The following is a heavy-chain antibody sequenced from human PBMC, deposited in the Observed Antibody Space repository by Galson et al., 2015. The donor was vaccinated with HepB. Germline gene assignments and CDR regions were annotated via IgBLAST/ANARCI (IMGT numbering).Heavy chain of an antibody. V-gene: IGHV3-23*01. CDR3: AKDGIMVANNPYHFHY. Sequence: LRLSCAASGFSFTRYAMTWVRQAPGKRLEWVSSITSSGGNSYYTDSVKGRFTVSRDNSKDTLLLQLNSLRAEDTAMYFCAKDGIMVANNPYHFHYWGQGTLVTVSS. J-gene: IGHJ4*02. CDR2: ITSSGGNS. CDR1: GFSFTRYA. D-gene: IGHD2-15*01.